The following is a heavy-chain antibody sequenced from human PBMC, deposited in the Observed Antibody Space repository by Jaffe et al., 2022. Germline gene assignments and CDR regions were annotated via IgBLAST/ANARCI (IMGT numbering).Heavy chain of an antibody. Sequence: QVQLQQWGAGLLKPSETLSLTCAVYGGSFSGYYWSWIRQPPGKGLEWIGEINHSGSTNYNPSLKSRVTISVDTSKNQFSLKLSSVTAADTAVYYCARGRDEDYGDYGAFDIWGQGTMVTVSS. CDR2: INHSGST. D-gene: IGHD4-17*01. CDR3: ARGRDEDYGDYGAFDI. CDR1: GGSFSGYY. V-gene: IGHV4-34*01. J-gene: IGHJ3*02.